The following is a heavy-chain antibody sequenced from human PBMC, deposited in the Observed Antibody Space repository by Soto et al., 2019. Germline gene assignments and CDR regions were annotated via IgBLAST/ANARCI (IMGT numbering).Heavy chain of an antibody. J-gene: IGHJ6*02. CDR2: VYSTGGT. V-gene: IGHV4-59*08. CDR3: VRQGIGTQHGLVDV. CDR1: VGPDSSHN. D-gene: IGHD3-10*01. Sequence: QVQLQQSGPRLVKPSETLSLTCTVSVGPDSSHNWAWIRQPPGRGLEWIGYVYSTGGTGYNPSLKSRVTISADRSTNHISLTLSSVTAADTAIYYCVRQGIGTQHGLVDVWGQGTSVTVSS.